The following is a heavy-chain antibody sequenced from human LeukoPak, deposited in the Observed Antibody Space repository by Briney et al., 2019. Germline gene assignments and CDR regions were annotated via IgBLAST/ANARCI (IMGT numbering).Heavy chain of an antibody. V-gene: IGHV3-23*01. CDR2: INGSGGST. J-gene: IGHJ4*02. CDR1: GFTFSSYA. Sequence: GGSLRLSCAASGFTFSSYAMSWVRQAPGKGLEWVSAINGSGGSTYYADSVKGRFTISRDLYKNTLYLQMSSLRAEETAVYYCAGYSSSTTCYTGKYAFDYWGQGTLVTVSS. D-gene: IGHD2-2*02. CDR3: AGYSSSTTCYTGKYAFDY.